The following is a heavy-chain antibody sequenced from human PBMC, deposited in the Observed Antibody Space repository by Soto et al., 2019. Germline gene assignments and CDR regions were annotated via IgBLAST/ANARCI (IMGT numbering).Heavy chain of an antibody. CDR3: AKGTDYYDSSGYRPLDY. CDR1: GFTFSSYG. D-gene: IGHD3-22*01. J-gene: IGHJ4*02. V-gene: IGHV3-30*18. Sequence: GGSLRLSCAASGFTFSSYGMHWVRQAPGKGLEWVAVISYDGSNKYYADSVKGRFTISRDKSKNTLYLQMNSLRAEDTAVYYCAKGTDYYDSSGYRPLDYWGQGTLVTVSS. CDR2: ISYDGSNK.